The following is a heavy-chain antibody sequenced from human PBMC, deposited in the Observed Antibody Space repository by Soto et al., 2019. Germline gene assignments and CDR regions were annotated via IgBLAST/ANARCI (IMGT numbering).Heavy chain of an antibody. J-gene: IGHJ4*02. CDR2: IYYSGST. D-gene: IGHD2-15*01. CDR1: GGSISSGDYY. Sequence: PSETLSLTCTVSGGSISSGDYYWSWIRQPPGKGLEWIGYIYYSGSTYYNPSLKSRVTISVDTSKNQFSLKLSSVTAADTAVYYCARSLVVAATVIDYWGQGTLVTGSS. CDR3: ARSLVVAATVIDY. V-gene: IGHV4-30-4*01.